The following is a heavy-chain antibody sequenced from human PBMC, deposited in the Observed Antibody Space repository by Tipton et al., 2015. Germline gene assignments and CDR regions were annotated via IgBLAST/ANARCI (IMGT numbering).Heavy chain of an antibody. Sequence: TLSLTCAVYGGPFSGYYWSWIRQPPGKGLEWVGEINHSGITNYSPSLKSRVTISVDTSKNQFSLILISVTAADTAVYYCARNKPQTGYGMDVWGQGTTVTVSS. CDR3: ARNKPQTGYGMDV. CDR1: GGPFSGYY. J-gene: IGHJ6*02. CDR2: INHSGIT. V-gene: IGHV4-34*01.